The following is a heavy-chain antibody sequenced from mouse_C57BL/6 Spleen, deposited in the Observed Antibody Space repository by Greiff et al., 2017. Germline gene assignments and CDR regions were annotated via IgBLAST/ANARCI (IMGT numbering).Heavy chain of an antibody. Sequence: VKLMESGPGLVAPSQSLSITCTVSGFSLTRYGVSWVRQPPGKGLEWLGVIWGDGSTHYHSALLSRLSISKDNAKSQVFLKLNSLQTDDTATYYCAKGGLGPGYFDVWGTGTTVTVSS. CDR1: GFSLTRYG. D-gene: IGHD4-1*01. CDR2: IWGDGST. V-gene: IGHV2-3*01. CDR3: AKGGLGPGYFDV. J-gene: IGHJ1*03.